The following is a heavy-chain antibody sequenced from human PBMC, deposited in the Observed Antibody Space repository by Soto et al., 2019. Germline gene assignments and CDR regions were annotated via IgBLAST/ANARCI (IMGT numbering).Heavy chain of an antibody. Sequence: SETLSLTCTVSGGSIIGYAWSWIRQPPGKGLEWIGYVYYTGSTNYNPSLKSRVTMSVDTSKNHFSLKLNSVTDADTAMYYCGRDNSGSVDYWGQGTLVTVSS. J-gene: IGHJ4*02. V-gene: IGHV4-59*01. CDR2: VYYTGST. D-gene: IGHD1-26*01. CDR3: GRDNSGSVDY. CDR1: GGSIIGYA.